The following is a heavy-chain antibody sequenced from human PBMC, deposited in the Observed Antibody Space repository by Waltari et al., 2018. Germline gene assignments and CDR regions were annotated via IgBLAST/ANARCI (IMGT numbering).Heavy chain of an antibody. CDR1: GFTFDDYA. J-gene: IGHJ6*01. V-gene: IGHV3-9*01. D-gene: IGHD2-21*01. CDR2: ISWNSGSI. CDR3: AKDIGSSYHGGDGM. Sequence: EVQLVESGGGLVQPGRSLRLSCAASGFTFDDYAMHWVRQAPGKGLEWVSGISWNSGSIGYADSVKGRFTISRDNAKNSLYLQMNSLRAEDTALYYCAKDIGSSYHGGDGM.